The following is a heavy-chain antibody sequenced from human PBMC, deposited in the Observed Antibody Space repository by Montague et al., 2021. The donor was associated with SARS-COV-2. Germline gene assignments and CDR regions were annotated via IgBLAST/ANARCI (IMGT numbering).Heavy chain of an antibody. D-gene: IGHD3-10*01. CDR1: GGSFSGHY. CDR2: INHSGST. Sequence: SETLSLTCAVYGGSFSGHYWNWIRQPPGKGLEWIGEINHSGSTNNNPSLKSRVTMSVDTSKSQFSLKLGSVTAADTAVYYCARGARQGYGFRLGSFDYWGQGTLVTVSS. J-gene: IGHJ4*02. V-gene: IGHV4-34*01. CDR3: ARGARQGYGFRLGSFDY.